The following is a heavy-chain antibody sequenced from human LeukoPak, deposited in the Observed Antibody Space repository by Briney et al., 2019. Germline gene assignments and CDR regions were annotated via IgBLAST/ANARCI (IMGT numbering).Heavy chain of an antibody. CDR1: GYTFSSYW. V-gene: IGHV5-51*01. J-gene: IGHJ6*03. CDR3: ARLAYCSNDVCYSHYYYSMDV. Sequence: GASLKISCKGSGYTFSSYWIGWVRQMPWKGLEWMGIIYPDDSDTRYSPSFQGQVTISADKSISTAYLQWSSLKASDTAMYYCARLAYCSNDVCYSHYYYSMDVWGKGTTVTVSS. CDR2: IYPDDSDT. D-gene: IGHD2-8*01.